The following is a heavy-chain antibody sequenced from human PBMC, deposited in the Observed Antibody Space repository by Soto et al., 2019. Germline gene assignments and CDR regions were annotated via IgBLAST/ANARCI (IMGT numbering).Heavy chain of an antibody. CDR2: ISAYNGNT. CDR1: GYTFTSYG. CDR3: ARDTGAYYDILTGYPRYWYFDL. D-gene: IGHD3-9*01. J-gene: IGHJ2*01. V-gene: IGHV1-18*01. Sequence: QVPLVQSGAEVKKPGASVKVSCKASGYTFTSYGISWVRQAPGQGLEWMGWISAYNGNTNYAQKLQGRVTMTTDTSTSKGYMELRSLRSDDTAVYYCARDTGAYYDILTGYPRYWYFDLWGRGTLVTVSS.